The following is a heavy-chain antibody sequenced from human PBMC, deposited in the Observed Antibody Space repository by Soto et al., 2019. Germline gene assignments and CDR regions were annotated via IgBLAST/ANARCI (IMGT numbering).Heavy chain of an antibody. CDR1: GDSVKSGSYY. J-gene: IGHJ4*02. V-gene: IGHV4-61*01. CDR3: ATTTSHGNWAAWY. CDR2: IYNGGTT. Sequence: ASETLSLTCSVSGDSVKSGSYYWAWIRQPPGKGLEWIGHIYNGGTTDYSPSLKSRVTISVDTSNNQFSLELSSVTSADTAVYYCATTTSHGNWAAWYWGQGTLVTVSS. D-gene: IGHD7-27*01.